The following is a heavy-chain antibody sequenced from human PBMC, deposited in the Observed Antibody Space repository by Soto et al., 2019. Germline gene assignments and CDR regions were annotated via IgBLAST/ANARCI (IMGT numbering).Heavy chain of an antibody. Sequence: XXTLSLTCTVTRGSIISYYWSWIRQPPGRGLDWIGYLXYSGSXNYNTYIKSRXXISVDKSXXQFSPKLSSVTAAHTALYYCARGAWYKYYYMDVWGKGTTVTVSS. CDR1: RGSIISYY. CDR2: LXYSGSX. D-gene: IGHD1-1*01. CDR3: ARGAWYKYYYMDV. J-gene: IGHJ6*03. V-gene: IGHV4-59*08.